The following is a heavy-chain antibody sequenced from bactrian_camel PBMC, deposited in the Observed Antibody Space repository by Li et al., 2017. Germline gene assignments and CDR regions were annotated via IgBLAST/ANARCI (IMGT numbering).Heavy chain of an antibody. CDR2: INSDGSNT. CDR1: GFTVDSYS. CDR3: AAGGGNGAFCYTGERSMDY. V-gene: IGHV3S6*01. J-gene: IGHJ4*01. Sequence: VQLVESGGGLVQPGGSLRLSRAASGFTVDSYSMNWVRQAPGKGLEWVSSINSDGSNTYYADSVKGRFTISQDNAKNTLYLQMNSLKPEDTAMYYCAAGGGNGAFCYTGERSMDYWGQGTQVTVS. D-gene: IGHD2*01.